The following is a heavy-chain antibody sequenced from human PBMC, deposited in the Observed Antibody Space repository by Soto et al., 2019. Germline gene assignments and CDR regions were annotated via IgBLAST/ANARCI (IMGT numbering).Heavy chain of an antibody. V-gene: IGHV2-26*01. J-gene: IGHJ5*02. CDR1: VFSLSNARMG. CDR2: IFSNDDK. D-gene: IGHD4-17*01. CDR3: ERIRGEDGYNWFDP. Sequence: QVTLKESGPVLVKPTEPLTLTCTVSVFSLSNARMGVSSIRQPPGKALEWLAHIFSNDDKSYSTSLNSRLTITKHTSKSQVVLTMTNMDPVDTATYYWERIRGEDGYNWFDPWGQGTLVDVSS.